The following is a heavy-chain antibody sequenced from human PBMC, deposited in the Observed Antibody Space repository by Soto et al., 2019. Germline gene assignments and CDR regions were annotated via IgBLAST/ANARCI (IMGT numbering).Heavy chain of an antibody. CDR1: GFTFSGSA. Sequence: EVQLVESGGGLVQPGGSLKLSCAASGFTFSGSAMHWVRQASGKGLEWVGRIRSKANNYATAYAASVKGRFTISRDDSKNTAYLQMNSLKTEDTAVYYCTRGASSGWYNMGGLDYWGQGTLVTVSS. CDR3: TRGASSGWYNMGGLDY. CDR2: IRSKANNYAT. D-gene: IGHD6-19*01. V-gene: IGHV3-73*02. J-gene: IGHJ4*02.